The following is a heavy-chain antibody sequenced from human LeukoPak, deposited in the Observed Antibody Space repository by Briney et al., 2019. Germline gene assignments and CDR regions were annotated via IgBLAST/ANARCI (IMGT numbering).Heavy chain of an antibody. D-gene: IGHD2-2*03. CDR3: ARGMDNYYYYMDV. Sequence: GGSLRLSCAASGFTFSSYSMNWVRQAPGKGLEWVSSISSSSSYIYYADSVKGRFTISRDNAKNSLYLQMNSLRAEDTALYYCARGMDNYYYYMDVWGKGTTVTVSS. CDR2: ISSSSSYI. CDR1: GFTFSSYS. V-gene: IGHV3-21*04. J-gene: IGHJ6*03.